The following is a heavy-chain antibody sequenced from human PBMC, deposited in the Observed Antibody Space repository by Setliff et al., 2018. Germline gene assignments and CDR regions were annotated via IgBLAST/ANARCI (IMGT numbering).Heavy chain of an antibody. J-gene: IGHJ4*02. D-gene: IGHD3-10*01. CDR1: GFSLSTGGVG. Sequence: SGSYAGEPTQTLTLTCSFSGFSLSTGGVGVGWIRQPPGKGLEWLALIYWHGEKRYSPSLKSRLTITQDASKDQVVLTMTKMDPVDTATYYCAHKAIPSEGSTFVYWGQGKLVTVSS. CDR3: AHKAIPSEGSTFVY. CDR2: IYWHGEK. V-gene: IGHV2-5*01.